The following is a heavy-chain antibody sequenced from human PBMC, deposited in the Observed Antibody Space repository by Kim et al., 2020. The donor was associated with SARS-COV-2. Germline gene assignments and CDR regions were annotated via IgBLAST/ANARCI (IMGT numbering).Heavy chain of an antibody. D-gene: IGHD2-21*02. J-gene: IGHJ4*02. CDR3: ARRGSDFVIDY. Sequence: ASVKVSCKASGYSFTSNFMHWVRQAPGQRLEWMGVINPGGTTKSYAQKFQGRVTMTSDTSTSTVYMDLSSLTSDDSAVYYCARRGSDFVIDYWGQGSLVT. V-gene: IGHV1-46*01. CDR1: GYSFTSNF. CDR2: INPGGTTK.